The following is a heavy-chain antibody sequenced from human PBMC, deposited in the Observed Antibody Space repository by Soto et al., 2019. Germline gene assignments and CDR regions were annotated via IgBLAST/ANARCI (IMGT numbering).Heavy chain of an antibody. Sequence: SVKVSCKASGGTFSSYAISWVRQAPGQGLEWMGGIIPIFGTANYAQKFQGRVKINADESTSTAYKKMSSLRSEDTAVYYCARDLYDSSGYYATWYYYGMDVWGQGTTVTVSS. CDR3: ARDLYDSSGYYATWYYYGMDV. V-gene: IGHV1-69*13. CDR1: GGTFSSYA. J-gene: IGHJ6*02. CDR2: IIPIFGTA. D-gene: IGHD3-22*01.